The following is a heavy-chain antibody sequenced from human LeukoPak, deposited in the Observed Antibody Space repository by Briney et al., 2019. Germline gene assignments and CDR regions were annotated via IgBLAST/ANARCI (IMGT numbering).Heavy chain of an antibody. CDR1: GGSISSSSYY. D-gene: IGHD3-10*01. CDR2: IHYSGST. Sequence: SETLSLTCTVSGGSISSSSYYWGWIRQPPGKGLEWIGSIHYSGSTNYNPSLKSRVTISVDTSKNQFSLKLSSVTAADTAVYYCARDRYYYGSGSSNFDYWGQGTLVTVSS. J-gene: IGHJ4*02. CDR3: ARDRYYYGSGSSNFDY. V-gene: IGHV4-39*07.